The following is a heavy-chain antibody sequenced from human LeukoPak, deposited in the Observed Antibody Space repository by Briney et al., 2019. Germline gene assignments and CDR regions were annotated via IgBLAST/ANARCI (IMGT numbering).Heavy chain of an antibody. CDR3: ARDGLWFGELSRFDP. Sequence: GASVKVSCKASGYTFTSYYMHWVRQAPGQGLEWMGIINPSGGSTSYAQKFQGRVTMTRDMSTSTDYMELSSLRSDDTAVYYCARDGLWFGELSRFDPWGQGTLVTVSS. CDR1: GYTFTSYY. CDR2: INPSGGST. V-gene: IGHV1-46*01. J-gene: IGHJ5*02. D-gene: IGHD3-10*01.